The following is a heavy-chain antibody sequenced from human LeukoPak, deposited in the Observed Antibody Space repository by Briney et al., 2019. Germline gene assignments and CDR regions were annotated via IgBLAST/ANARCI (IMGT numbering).Heavy chain of an antibody. J-gene: IGHJ5*02. Sequence: ASVKVSCKVSGYTFTDYYMHWVQQVPGKGLEWVGLVDPEDGETIYAEKFQGRVTITADTSTDTAYMELSSLRSEDTAVYYCATGRIAVAGTSWFDPWGQGTLVTVSS. V-gene: IGHV1-69-2*01. CDR3: ATGRIAVAGTSWFDP. D-gene: IGHD6-19*01. CDR2: VDPEDGET. CDR1: GYTFTDYY.